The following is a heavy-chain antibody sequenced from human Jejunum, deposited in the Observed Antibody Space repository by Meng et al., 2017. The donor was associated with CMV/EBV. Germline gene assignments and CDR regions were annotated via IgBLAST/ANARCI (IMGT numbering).Heavy chain of an antibody. J-gene: IGHJ4*02. V-gene: IGHV1-2*02. CDR1: GYTFTGNY. D-gene: IGHD5-24*01. CDR3: ARLPAMATIYYFFDY. CDR2: INPNGGGT. Sequence: GYTFTGNYIHWVRQAPAQGLEWMGWINPNGGGTNYAQKFQGRVTMTRDTSINTVYMNLSSLRSDDTAVYYCARLPAMATIYYFFDYWGQGTLVTVSS.